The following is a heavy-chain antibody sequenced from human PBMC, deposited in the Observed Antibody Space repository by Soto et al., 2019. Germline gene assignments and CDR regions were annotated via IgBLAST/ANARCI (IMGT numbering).Heavy chain of an antibody. V-gene: IGHV4-31*03. D-gene: IGHD3-22*01. Sequence: TLSLTCTVSGGSISSGTFYWSWFRQHPGKGLEWIGYIYYTGNTYYNPSLKSRLTISVDTSKNQFSLTLSSVTAADTAVYYCARVGRVSNGGYLDYWGQGTLVTVSS. CDR2: IYYTGNT. CDR3: ARVGRVSNGGYLDY. J-gene: IGHJ4*02. CDR1: GGSISSGTFY.